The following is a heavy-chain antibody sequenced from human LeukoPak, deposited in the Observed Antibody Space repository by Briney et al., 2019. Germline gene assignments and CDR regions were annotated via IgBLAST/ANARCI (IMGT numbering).Heavy chain of an antibody. V-gene: IGHV4-59*01. CDR3: ARDGSWNDHKNYYYYYMDV. Sequence: ASESLSLTCTVSGYSISSYYWSWVRQTPGNGLEWVEYIYYSGSTTYNPSLKSRLTISVDTSKNQFSLKLSAVTAADTAVYYCARDGSWNDHKNYYYYYMDVWGKGTTVTVSS. J-gene: IGHJ6*03. D-gene: IGHD1-1*01. CDR1: GYSISSYY. CDR2: IYYSGST.